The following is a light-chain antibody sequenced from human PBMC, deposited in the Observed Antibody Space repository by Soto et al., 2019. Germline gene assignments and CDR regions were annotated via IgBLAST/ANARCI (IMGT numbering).Light chain of an antibody. CDR1: RSDVGGYNS. J-gene: IGLJ2*01. Sequence: QSALTQPRSVSGSPGQSVTISCTGTRSDVGGYNSVSWYQQHPGKAPKLMIYDVIKRPSGVPNRFSGSKSGNTASLTISGLRAEDEADYYCCSYAGNYILIFGGGTKLTVL. V-gene: IGLV2-11*01. CDR2: DVI. CDR3: CSYAGNYILI.